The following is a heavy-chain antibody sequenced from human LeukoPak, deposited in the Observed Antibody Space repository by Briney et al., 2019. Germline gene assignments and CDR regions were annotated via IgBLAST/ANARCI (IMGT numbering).Heavy chain of an antibody. CDR1: GFTFSSNG. CDR3: AKRAGILGYFDY. V-gene: IGHV3-30*02. Sequence: GGTLTLSCAAYGFTFSSNGMHWVGHAPGKGLEGVAYIRYDESNKYYADSVKGRFTISRDNSKNTLYLQMNSLRAEDTAVYYCAKRAGILGYFDYWGQGTLVTVSS. D-gene: IGHD3-3*01. CDR2: IRYDESNK. J-gene: IGHJ4*02.